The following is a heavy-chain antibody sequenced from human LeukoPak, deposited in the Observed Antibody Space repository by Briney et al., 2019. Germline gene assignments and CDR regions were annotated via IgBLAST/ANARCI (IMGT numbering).Heavy chain of an antibody. CDR1: GFPFISYW. Sequence: GGSLRLSCAASGFPFISYWMSWVRQAPGKGLEWVANRKQDGSEKYYVDSVKGRFTISRDNAKNSLYLQMNSLRAEDTAVYYCGLGRGSIDYWGQGTLVTVSS. J-gene: IGHJ4*02. CDR3: GLGRGSIDY. CDR2: RKQDGSEK. V-gene: IGHV3-7*01. D-gene: IGHD3-10*01.